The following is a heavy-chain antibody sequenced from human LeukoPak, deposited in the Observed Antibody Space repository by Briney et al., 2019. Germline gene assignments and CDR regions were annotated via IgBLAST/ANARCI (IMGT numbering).Heavy chain of an antibody. CDR2: IYHSGST. Sequence: SETLSLTCTVSGGSISTSNYYWGWIRQPPGKGLEWIGSIYHSGSTYYNPSLKSRDTISVDTSKNQFSLKLSSVTAADTAVYYCARALSYYYDSSGYYHATDFDYWGQGTLVTVSS. J-gene: IGHJ4*02. V-gene: IGHV4-39*07. D-gene: IGHD3-22*01. CDR3: ARALSYYYDSSGYYHATDFDY. CDR1: GGSISTSNYY.